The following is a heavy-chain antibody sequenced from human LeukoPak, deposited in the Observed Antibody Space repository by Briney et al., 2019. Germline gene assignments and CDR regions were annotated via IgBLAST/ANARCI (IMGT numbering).Heavy chain of an antibody. J-gene: IGHJ4*02. CDR2: IRSKANSYAT. CDR1: GFTSSGSA. CDR3: TRPSYDSSVSGVVY. Sequence: GGSLRLSCATSGFTSSGSAIHWVRQASGKGLEWVGRIRSKANSYATTDVASVRGRFSISRDDSKNTAYLQMNSLKTEDTAVYYCTRPSYDSSVSGVVYWGQGTLVTVSS. V-gene: IGHV3-73*01. D-gene: IGHD3-22*01.